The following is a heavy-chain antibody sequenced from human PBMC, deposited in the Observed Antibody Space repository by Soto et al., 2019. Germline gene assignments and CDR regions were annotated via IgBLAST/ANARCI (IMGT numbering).Heavy chain of an antibody. CDR2: IYYSGST. D-gene: IGHD6-19*01. J-gene: IGHJ4*02. CDR3: ARGGYSSGWYPGV. Sequence: SETLSLTCTVSGGSISSYYWSWIRQPPGKGLEWIGYIYYSGSTNYNPSLKSRVTISVDTSKNQFSLKLSSVTAADTAVYYCARGGYSSGWYPGVWGQGTLVTVSS. CDR1: GGSISSYY. V-gene: IGHV4-59*01.